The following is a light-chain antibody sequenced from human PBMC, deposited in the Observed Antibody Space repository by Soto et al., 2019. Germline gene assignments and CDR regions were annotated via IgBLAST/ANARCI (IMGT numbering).Light chain of an antibody. CDR2: GAS. CDR1: QGIGDT. CDR3: QQYGSSTLT. J-gene: IGKJ5*01. Sequence: EVVMTQSPSTLAVSPGEGVTLSCRASQGIGDTLAWYQHKPGQAPRLLIYGASSRATGIPDRFSGSGSGTDFTLTISRLEPEDFAVYYCQQYGSSTLTFGQGTRLEIK. V-gene: IGKV3-20*01.